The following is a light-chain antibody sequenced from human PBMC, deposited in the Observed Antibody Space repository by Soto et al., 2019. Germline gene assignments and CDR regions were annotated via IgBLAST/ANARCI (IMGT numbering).Light chain of an antibody. J-gene: IGKJ3*01. CDR3: QQRTNWPRSFT. CDR2: DTS. CDR1: QSVSSY. V-gene: IGKV3-11*01. Sequence: EIVLTQSPSTLSLSPGERATLSCRASQSVSSYLAWYQQKPGQAPRLLIYDTSKRATGIPARFSGSGSGTDFTLTISILEPEDFAVYYCQQRTNWPRSFTFGPGTKVDIK.